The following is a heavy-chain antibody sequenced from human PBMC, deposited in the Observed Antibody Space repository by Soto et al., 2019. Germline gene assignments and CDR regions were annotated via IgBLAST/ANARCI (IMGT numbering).Heavy chain of an antibody. Sequence: EVQLLESGGGLVQPGGSLRLSCAASGFTFGSYAMSWVRQAPGKGLEWVSAISGSGGSTYYADSVKGRFTISRDNSKNRLYLQMNILRAEDTAVYYCAKDIFVHLLNAFDIWGQGTMVTVSS. CDR3: AKDIFVHLLNAFDI. J-gene: IGHJ3*02. CDR2: ISGSGGST. D-gene: IGHD3-3*01. CDR1: GFTFGSYA. V-gene: IGHV3-23*01.